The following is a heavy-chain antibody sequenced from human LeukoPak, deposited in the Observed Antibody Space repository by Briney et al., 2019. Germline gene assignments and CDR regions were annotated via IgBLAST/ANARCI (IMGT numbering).Heavy chain of an antibody. CDR1: GGSISSYY. J-gene: IGHJ4*02. V-gene: IGHV4-59*01. Sequence: SETLSLTCTVSGGSISSYYWSWIRQPPGKGLEWIGYIYYSGSTNYNPSLKSRVTISVDTSKNQFSLKLSSVTAADPAVYYCARAATLRDLEWPKPEGFDYSGQRALATVSS. D-gene: IGHD3-9*01. CDR2: IYYSGST. CDR3: ARAATLRDLEWPKPEGFDY.